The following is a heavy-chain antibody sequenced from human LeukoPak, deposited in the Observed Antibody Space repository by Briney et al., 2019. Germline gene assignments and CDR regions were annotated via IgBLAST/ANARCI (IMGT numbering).Heavy chain of an antibody. CDR3: ARDLNCGGDCYSAFDI. Sequence: GASVKVSCKASGGTFSSYAISWVRQAPGQGLEWMGRIIPIFGTANYAQKFQGRVTITTDESTSTAYMELSSLRSEDTAVYYCARDLNCGGDCYSAFDIWGQGTMVTVSS. J-gene: IGHJ3*02. D-gene: IGHD2-21*02. CDR1: GGTFSSYA. CDR2: IIPIFGTA. V-gene: IGHV1-69*05.